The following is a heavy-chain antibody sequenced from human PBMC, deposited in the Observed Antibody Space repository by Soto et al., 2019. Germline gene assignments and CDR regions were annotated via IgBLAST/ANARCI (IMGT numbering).Heavy chain of an antibody. CDR1: GYKVSTWHNFTSYW. CDR2: IYPGDSDT. J-gene: IGHJ6*02. V-gene: IGHV5-51*01. D-gene: IGHD3-3*01. CDR3: ARLGFIYYFLSGYYKVHHYYGIDV. Sequence: GEAPKISCMGSGYKVSTWHNFTSYWIAWVRQIPGESLEWMGIIYPGDSDTRYSPSLQGQVTISAVKSINSVYLQWSSLKASDTVTYYCARLGFIYYFLSGYYKVHHYYGIDVWGQGTTVTVSS.